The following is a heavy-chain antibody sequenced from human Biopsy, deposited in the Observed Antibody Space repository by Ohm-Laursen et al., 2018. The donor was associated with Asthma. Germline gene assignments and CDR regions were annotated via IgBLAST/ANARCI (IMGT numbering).Heavy chain of an antibody. CDR3: ARKAGSCISRTCYSLDF. J-gene: IGHJ4*02. D-gene: IGHD2-2*01. V-gene: IGHV1-69*13. CDR1: GGTFNTYV. CDR2: INFVFGTP. Sequence: SVKVSCKSLGGTFNTYVIGWGRQAPGQGLEWMGGINFVFGTPTYPQKFQDRVTITADDSTSTVYMELSSLRSEDTAVYYCARKAGSCISRTCYSLDFWGQGTLVTVSS.